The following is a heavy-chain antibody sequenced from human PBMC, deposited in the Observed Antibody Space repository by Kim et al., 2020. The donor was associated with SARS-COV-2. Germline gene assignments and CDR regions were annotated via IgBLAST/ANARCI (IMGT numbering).Heavy chain of an antibody. J-gene: IGHJ4*02. V-gene: IGHV3-48*03. D-gene: IGHD3-10*01. CDR2: TI. CDR3: ARAGFGAFDY. Sequence: TIYYADSVKGRFTISRDNAKNSLYLQMNSLRAEDTAVYYCARAGFGAFDYWGQGTLVTVSS.